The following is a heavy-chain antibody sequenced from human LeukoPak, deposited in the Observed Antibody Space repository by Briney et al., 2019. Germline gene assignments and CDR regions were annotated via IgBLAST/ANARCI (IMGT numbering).Heavy chain of an antibody. V-gene: IGHV3-48*01. D-gene: IGHD1-26*01. Sequence: LSGGSLRLSCAASGFTFSNYKMNWVRQAPGKGLEWVSYISSGSSTIFYADSVKGRFTISRDNAKNSLYLQMNSLRAEDTAVYYCTSSGSYYPYYFDYWGQGTLVTVSS. J-gene: IGHJ4*02. CDR2: ISSGSSTI. CDR3: TSSGSYYPYYFDY. CDR1: GFTFSNYK.